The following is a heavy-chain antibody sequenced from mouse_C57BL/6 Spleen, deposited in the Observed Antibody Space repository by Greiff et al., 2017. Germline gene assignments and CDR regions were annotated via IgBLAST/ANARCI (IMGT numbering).Heavy chain of an antibody. Sequence: EVQGVESGGGLVKPGGSLKLSCAASGFTFSSYAMSWVRQTPEKRLEWVSTISDGGSYTYYPDNVKGRFTISRDNAKNNLYLQMSHLKSEDTAMYYCARDNDGYYGAMDYWGQGTSVTVSS. D-gene: IGHD2-3*01. CDR1: GFTFSSYA. J-gene: IGHJ4*01. V-gene: IGHV5-4*01. CDR2: ISDGGSYT. CDR3: ARDNDGYYGAMDY.